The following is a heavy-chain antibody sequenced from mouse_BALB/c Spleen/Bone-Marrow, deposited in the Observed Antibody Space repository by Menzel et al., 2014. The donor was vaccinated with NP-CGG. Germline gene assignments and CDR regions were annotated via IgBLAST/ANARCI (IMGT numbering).Heavy chain of an antibody. V-gene: IGHV5-17*02. Sequence: EVQLVESGGGLVQPGGSRKLSCAASGFTFSSFGMHRVRQAPEKGLEWAAYISSGSSTIYYADTVKGRFTISRDNPKNTLFLQMTSLRSEDTAMYYCARSYDGYYGFAYWGQGTLVTVSA. J-gene: IGHJ3*01. CDR3: ARSYDGYYGFAY. D-gene: IGHD2-3*01. CDR1: GFTFSSFG. CDR2: ISSGSSTI.